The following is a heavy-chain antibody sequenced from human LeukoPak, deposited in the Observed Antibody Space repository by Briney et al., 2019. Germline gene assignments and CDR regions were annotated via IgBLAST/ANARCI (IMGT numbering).Heavy chain of an antibody. V-gene: IGHV3-21*01. CDR1: GFTFSSYS. J-gene: IGHJ6*02. CDR3: ARIAAAGYYYGMDV. Sequence: GGSLRLSCAGSGFTFSSYSMIWVRQAPGKGLEWVSYISGSSSYIYYADPVKGRFTISRDNAKNSLYLQMNSLRAEDTAVYYCARIAAAGYYYGMDVWGQGTTVTVSS. D-gene: IGHD6-13*01. CDR2: ISGSSSYI.